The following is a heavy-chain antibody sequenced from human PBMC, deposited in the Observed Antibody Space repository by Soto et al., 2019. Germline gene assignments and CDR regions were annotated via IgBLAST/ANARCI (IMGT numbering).Heavy chain of an antibody. J-gene: IGHJ4*02. D-gene: IGHD3-22*01. CDR3: AKDRSYYDSSGYYY. CDR2: ISGSGGST. Sequence: PGGSLRLSCAASGFTFSSYAMSWVRQAPGKGLEWVSAISGSGGSTYYADSVEGRFTISRDNSRNTLYLQMNSLRAEDTAIYYCAKDRSYYDSSGYYYWGQGTLVTVSS. V-gene: IGHV3-23*01. CDR1: GFTFSSYA.